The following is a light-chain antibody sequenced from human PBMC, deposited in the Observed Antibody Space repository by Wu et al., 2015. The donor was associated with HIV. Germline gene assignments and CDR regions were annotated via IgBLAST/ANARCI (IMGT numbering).Light chain of an antibody. CDR3: QQYGSSPLT. V-gene: IGKV3-20*01. CDR2: GAS. J-gene: IGKJ4*01. Sequence: LPGRASQRLVSHHFSXVPRXKPGQAPRLSIYGASSRATGIPDRFSGSGSGTDFTLTISRLEPEDFAVYYCQQYGSSPLTFGGGTKVEIK. CDR1: QRLVSHH.